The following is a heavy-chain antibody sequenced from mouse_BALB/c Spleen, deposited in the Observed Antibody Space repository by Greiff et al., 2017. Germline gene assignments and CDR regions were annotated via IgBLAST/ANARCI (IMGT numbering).Heavy chain of an antibody. J-gene: IGHJ2*01. V-gene: IGHV5-4*02. CDR1: GFTFSDYY. Sequence: EVQGVESGGGLVKPGGSLKLSCAASGFTFSDYYMYWVRQTPEKRLEWVATISDGGSYTYYPDSVKGRFTISRDNAKNNLYLQMSSLKSEDTAMYYCARGHDYYFDYWGQGTTLTVSS. D-gene: IGHD2-4*01. CDR2: ISDGGSYT. CDR3: ARGHDYYFDY.